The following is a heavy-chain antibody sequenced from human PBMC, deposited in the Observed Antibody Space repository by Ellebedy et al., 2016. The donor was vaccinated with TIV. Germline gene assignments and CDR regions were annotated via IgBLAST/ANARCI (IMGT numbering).Heavy chain of an antibody. Sequence: GESLKISCAASGFSFSSYAMSWVRQAPGKGLEWVSDISGGGDSKHYSDSVKGRFTISRDNSKNTVYLQMNSLRVEDTAVYHCAKDIQGSGYYYGYFPHWGQGTLVTV. CDR1: GFSFSSYA. CDR2: ISGGGDSK. CDR3: AKDIQGSGYYYGYFPH. D-gene: IGHD3-22*01. J-gene: IGHJ1*01. V-gene: IGHV3-23*01.